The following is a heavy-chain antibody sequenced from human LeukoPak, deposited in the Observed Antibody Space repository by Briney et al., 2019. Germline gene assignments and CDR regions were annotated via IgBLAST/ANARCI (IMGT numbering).Heavy chain of an antibody. Sequence: SETLSLTCTVSGGSISSSSYYWGWIRQPPGKGLEWIGSIYYSGSTYYNPSLKSRVTISVDTSKNQFSLKLSSVTAEDTAVYYCARVLHKRNYDSSTYYGYWGQGTLVTVSS. D-gene: IGHD3-22*01. J-gene: IGHJ4*02. CDR2: IYYSGST. V-gene: IGHV4-39*07. CDR3: ARVLHKRNYDSSTYYGY. CDR1: GGSISSSSYY.